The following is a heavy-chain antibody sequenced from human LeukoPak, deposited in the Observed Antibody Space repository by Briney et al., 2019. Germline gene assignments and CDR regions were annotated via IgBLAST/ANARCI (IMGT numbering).Heavy chain of an antibody. CDR1: GGSISSYY. D-gene: IGHD1-26*01. J-gene: IGHJ4*02. CDR2: IYYSGST. Sequence: SETLSLTCTVSGGSISSYYWSWIRQPPGKGLEWIGYIYYSGSTNYNPSLKSRVTISVDTSKNQFSLKLSSVTAADTAVYYCSGKAAAVWDLLDYWGQGTLVTVSS. V-gene: IGHV4-59*12. CDR3: SGKAAAVWDLLDY.